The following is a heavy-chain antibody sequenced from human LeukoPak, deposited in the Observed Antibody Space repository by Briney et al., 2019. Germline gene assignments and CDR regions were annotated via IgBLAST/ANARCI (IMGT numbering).Heavy chain of an antibody. CDR2: VYYSGST. CDR1: GGSISNYF. Sequence: SQTLSLTCTVSGGSISNYFCSWVRQPPAAGLEPIGYVYYSGSTNYNPSLKSRVTISVETSKNQFSLNLSSVTAADTAVYYCARRAGTGGRDYFDYWGQGTLVTVSS. D-gene: IGHD3/OR15-3a*01. V-gene: IGHV4-59*08. J-gene: IGHJ4*02. CDR3: ARRAGTGGRDYFDY.